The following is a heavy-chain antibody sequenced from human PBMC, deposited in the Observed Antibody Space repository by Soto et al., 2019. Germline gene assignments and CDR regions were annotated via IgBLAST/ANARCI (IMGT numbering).Heavy chain of an antibody. CDR2: VTGSGDTT. CDR1: GFTFSSFA. J-gene: IGHJ4*02. Sequence: PGGSLRLSCAASGFTFSSFAMSWVRQAPGKGLEWVSAVTGSGDTTYYADSVNGRFTISRDNSKNTVFLQMNSLRVEDTAVYYCAKMQGYFDYWGQGSLVTVSS. V-gene: IGHV3-23*01. CDR3: AKMQGYFDY. D-gene: IGHD6-13*01.